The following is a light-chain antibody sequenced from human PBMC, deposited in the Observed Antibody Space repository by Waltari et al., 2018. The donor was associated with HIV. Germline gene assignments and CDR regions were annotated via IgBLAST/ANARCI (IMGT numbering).Light chain of an antibody. CDR1: QIVGSNY. V-gene: IGKV3-20*01. CDR3: QQYATTPLT. J-gene: IGKJ4*01. Sequence: EIVLTQSPGTLSLSPGERATLSCRASQIVGSNYLAWYQQRPGQAPRLIIYGASTRAAGFADRFSGSGSGTDFTLTISRLEPEDFAVYFCQQYATTPLTFGGGTKVEV. CDR2: GAS.